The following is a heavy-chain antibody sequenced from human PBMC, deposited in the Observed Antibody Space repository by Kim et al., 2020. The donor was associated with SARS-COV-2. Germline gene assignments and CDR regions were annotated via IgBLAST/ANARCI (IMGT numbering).Heavy chain of an antibody. V-gene: IGHV3-15*01. D-gene: IGHD5-12*01. CDR1: GFTFSSAG. J-gene: IGHJ1*01. CDR2: IKSKSDNGTA. CDR3: ERNTWTKWYVVTYSH. Sequence: GGSLRLSCAASGFTFSSAGMNWVRQAPGKGLEWVAVIKSKSDNGTAAYAVKVQVRFSISRDNKTLNLQMNSKRLEITDIAVYERNTWTKWYVVTYSHWG.